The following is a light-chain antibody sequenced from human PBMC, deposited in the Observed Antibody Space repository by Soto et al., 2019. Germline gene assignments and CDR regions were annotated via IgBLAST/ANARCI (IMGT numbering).Light chain of an antibody. Sequence: IQLTQSPSSLSASVGDRVTITCRASHGIDKFLAWYQQRPGKAPQLLVYGASTLQSGVPSRFSGSGSGTDFTLTISSLQPEDFATYYCQQLTNFRFTFGQGTKLDIK. J-gene: IGKJ2*01. CDR3: QQLTNFRFT. V-gene: IGKV1-9*01. CDR1: HGIDKF. CDR2: GAS.